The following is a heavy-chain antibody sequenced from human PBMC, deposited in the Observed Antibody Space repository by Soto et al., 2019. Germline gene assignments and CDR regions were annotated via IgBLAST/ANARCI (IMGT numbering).Heavy chain of an antibody. CDR2: INHSGST. D-gene: IGHD5-12*01. CDR3: AGLQADSGYDAVDY. V-gene: IGHV4-34*01. Sequence: SETLSLTCAVYGGSFSGYYWSWIRQPPGKGLEWIGEINHSGSTNYNPSLKSRVTISVDTSKNQFSLKLSSVTAADTAVYYCAGLQADSGYDAVDYWGQGTLVTVSS. J-gene: IGHJ4*02. CDR1: GGSFSGYY.